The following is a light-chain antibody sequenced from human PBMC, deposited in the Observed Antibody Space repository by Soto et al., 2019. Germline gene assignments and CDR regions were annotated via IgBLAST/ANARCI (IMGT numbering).Light chain of an antibody. J-gene: IGLJ1*01. CDR1: SNDVGVYNY. V-gene: IGLV2-14*03. CDR2: DVT. Sequence: QSVLTQPASVSGSPGQSITISCTGTSNDVGVYNYVSWYQQHPGKVPKLMIYDVTNRPSGVSDRFSGSKSGNTASLTISGLQTDEEADYYCISYRAGLYVFGSGTKLTVL. CDR3: ISYRAGLYV.